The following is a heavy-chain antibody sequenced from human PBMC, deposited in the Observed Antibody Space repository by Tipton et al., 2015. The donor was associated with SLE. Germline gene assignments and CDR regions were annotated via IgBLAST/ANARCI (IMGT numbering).Heavy chain of an antibody. V-gene: IGHV3-23*03. CDR3: AKVGDYGEYGDWFDP. Sequence: SLRLSCATAGFNFNVFAMSWVRQAPGKGLEWVSIIYTNNSTYYADSVKGHFTISRDNSKNTLFLQMNSLRTDDTAVYYCAKVGDYGEYGDWFDPWGQGTLVTVSS. D-gene: IGHD4-17*01. CDR2: IYTNNST. J-gene: IGHJ5*02. CDR1: GFNFNVFA.